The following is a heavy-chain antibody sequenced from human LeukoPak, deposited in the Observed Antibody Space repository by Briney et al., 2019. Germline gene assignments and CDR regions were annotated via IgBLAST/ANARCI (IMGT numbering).Heavy chain of an antibody. D-gene: IGHD3-10*01. Sequence: SETLALTCTVSGGSMNNYYWSWVRQPPGKGLEWIGYIYSGGSTNYNPSCKSRVTISVDTSKNQFSLNLSSVTAADTAVYYCARVSFLYYYDSSPHFYYNMDVWGKGTTVTISS. CDR2: IYSGGST. J-gene: IGHJ6*03. V-gene: IGHV4-59*01. CDR3: ARVSFLYYYDSSPHFYYNMDV. CDR1: GGSMNNYY.